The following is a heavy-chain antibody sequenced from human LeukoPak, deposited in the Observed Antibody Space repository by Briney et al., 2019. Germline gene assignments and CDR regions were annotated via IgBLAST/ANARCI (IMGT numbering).Heavy chain of an antibody. J-gene: IGHJ4*02. CDR2: IYYSTT. D-gene: IGHD4-11*01. CDR1: GFTVSSNY. Sequence: GGSLRLSCAASGFTVSSNYMSWVRQAPGKGLEWVSAIYYSTTYYADSVKGRFTISRDNSKNTLYLQMNSLRAEDTAVNYCARDTDCDFWGQGTLVTVSS. CDR3: ARDTDCDF. V-gene: IGHV3-53*01.